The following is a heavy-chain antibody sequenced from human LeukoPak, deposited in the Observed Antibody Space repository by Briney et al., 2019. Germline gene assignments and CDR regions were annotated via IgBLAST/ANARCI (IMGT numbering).Heavy chain of an antibody. CDR3: ARDLSYAQEGNWFDP. V-gene: IGHV4-34*01. Sequence: SSETLSLTCAVYGGSFSDYYWSWIRQPPGKGLEWIGEVNHSGSTNYNPSLKSRVTISVDTSKNQFSLKLSSVTAADTAVYYCARDLSYAQEGNWFDPWGQGTLVTVSS. J-gene: IGHJ5*02. CDR2: VNHSGST. CDR1: GGSFSDYY. D-gene: IGHD5-18*01.